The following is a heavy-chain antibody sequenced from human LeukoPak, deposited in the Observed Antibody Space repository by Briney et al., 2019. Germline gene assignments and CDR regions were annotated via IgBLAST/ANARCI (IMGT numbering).Heavy chain of an antibody. CDR1: GYRFTSYW. CDR3: ARPSGMVRGVEYFDY. CDR2: IYPGDCDT. J-gene: IGHJ4*02. V-gene: IGHV5-51*01. D-gene: IGHD3-10*01. Sequence: GGALQSSFQGAGYRFTSYWIGWGRRRPGKGVGWMGIIYPGDCDTRYSPSFQGQVTISADNSISTAYLQWSSLKASDTAMYYCARPSGMVRGVEYFDYWGQGTLVTVSS.